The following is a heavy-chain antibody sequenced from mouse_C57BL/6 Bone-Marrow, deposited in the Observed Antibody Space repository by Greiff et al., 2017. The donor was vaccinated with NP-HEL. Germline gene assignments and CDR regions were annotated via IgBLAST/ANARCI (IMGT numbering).Heavy chain of an antibody. CDR2: IWSGGST. D-gene: IGHD2-3*01. CDR1: GFSLTSYG. J-gene: IGHJ1*03. Sequence: QVQLQQSGPGLVQPSQSLSITCTVSGFSLTSYGVHWVRQSPGTGLEWLGVIWSGGSTDYNAAFISRLSISKDNSQSQVFFKMNSLQADDTAIYYCARNGWLLWYFDVWGTGTTVTVSS. CDR3: ARNGWLLWYFDV. V-gene: IGHV2-2*01.